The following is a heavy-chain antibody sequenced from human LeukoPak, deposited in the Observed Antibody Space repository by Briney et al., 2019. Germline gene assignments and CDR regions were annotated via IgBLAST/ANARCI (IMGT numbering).Heavy chain of an antibody. CDR2: IDPGDSQT. J-gene: IGHJ5*02. D-gene: IGHD3-22*01. V-gene: IGHV5-10-1*01. CDR3: ARHSSVLNSFDP. Sequence: GESLKISCKGSAYSFTKYWLSWLRQMPGKGLEWMGRIDPGDSQTNYSPSFQGHVTISADKSISTAYLQWSSLKASDTAMYYCARHSSVLNSFDPWGQGTLVTVSS. CDR1: AYSFTKYW.